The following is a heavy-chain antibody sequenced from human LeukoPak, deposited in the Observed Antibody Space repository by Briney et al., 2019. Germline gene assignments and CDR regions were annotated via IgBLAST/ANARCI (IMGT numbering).Heavy chain of an antibody. D-gene: IGHD3-9*01. Sequence: GRSLRLSCAASGFTFSSYGMHWVRQAPGKGLEWVAVISYDGSNKYYADSVKGRFTISRDNSKNTLYLQMNSLRAEDTAVYYCAKDNNVLRYFDWFLSSFDYWGQGTLVTVSS. CDR3: AKDNNVLRYFDWFLSSFDY. J-gene: IGHJ4*02. CDR2: ISYDGSNK. CDR1: GFTFSSYG. V-gene: IGHV3-30*18.